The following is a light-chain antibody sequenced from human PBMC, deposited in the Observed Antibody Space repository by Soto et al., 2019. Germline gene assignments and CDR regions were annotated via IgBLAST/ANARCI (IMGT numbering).Light chain of an antibody. CDR1: QSFLHSSNGQSY. Sequence: DIVMTQSPDSLAVSLGERATINCKSSQSFLHSSNGQSYLAWYQQKSGQPPKLLIYWASTRESGVPDRFSGSGSGTDFILTLSRLQPYEVGMYFCQQFFISPLTFGGGTKVEIK. J-gene: IGKJ4*01. V-gene: IGKV4-1*01. CDR2: WAS. CDR3: QQFFISPLT.